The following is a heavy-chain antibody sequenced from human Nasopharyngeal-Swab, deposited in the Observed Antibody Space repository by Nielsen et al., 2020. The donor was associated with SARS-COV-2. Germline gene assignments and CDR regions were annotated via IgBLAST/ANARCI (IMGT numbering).Heavy chain of an antibody. Sequence: WIRQSPSRGLEWLGRTYYRSKWYNDYAVSVKSRITINPGTSKNQFSLHLSSVTPEDTAVYYCARARGAYGDYYYYYYTDVWGKGTTVTVSS. J-gene: IGHJ6*03. CDR2: TYYRSKWYN. D-gene: IGHD4-17*01. V-gene: IGHV6-1*01. CDR3: ARARGAYGDYYYYYYTDV.